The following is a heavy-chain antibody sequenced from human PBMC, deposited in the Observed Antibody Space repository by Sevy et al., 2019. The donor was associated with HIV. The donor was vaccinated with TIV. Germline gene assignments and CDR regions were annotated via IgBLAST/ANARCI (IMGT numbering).Heavy chain of an antibody. J-gene: IGHJ6*02. D-gene: IGHD2-2*02. CDR1: GFTFSSYS. V-gene: IGHV3-21*01. CDR3: AREGYCSSTSCYNYGMDV. CDR2: ISSSSSYI. Sequence: GGSLRLSCAASGFTFSSYSMNWVRQAPGKGLEWVSSISSSSSYIYYADSVKGRFTISRDNAKNPLYLQMNSLGAEDTAVYYCAREGYCSSTSCYNYGMDVWGQGTTVTVSS.